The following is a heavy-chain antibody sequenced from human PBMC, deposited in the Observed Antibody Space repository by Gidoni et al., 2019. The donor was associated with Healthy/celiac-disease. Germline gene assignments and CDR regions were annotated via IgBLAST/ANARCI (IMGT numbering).Heavy chain of an antibody. V-gene: IGHV3-33*01. CDR2: IWYDGSNK. Sequence: VQLVESGGGVVQPGRSLRLSCAASGFTFSSYGMHWVRQAPGKGLEWVAVIWYDGSNKYYADSVKGRFTISRDNSKNTLYLQMNSLRAEDTAVYYCARDGLLYGSGSPTVDYWGQGTLVTVSS. CDR3: ARDGLLYGSGSPTVDY. CDR1: GFTFSSYG. D-gene: IGHD3-10*01. J-gene: IGHJ4*02.